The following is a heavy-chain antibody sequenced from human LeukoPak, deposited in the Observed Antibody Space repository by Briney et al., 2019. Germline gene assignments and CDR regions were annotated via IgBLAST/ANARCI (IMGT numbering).Heavy chain of an antibody. CDR2: INPSGGST. Sequence: ASVKVSCKASGYTFNSYYMHWVRQAPGQGLEWMGVINPSGGSTNYAQKFQDRVTMTRDTATSTAYMELKSLRSDDTAVYYCARDRITIFGVVAPDDAFDIWARGQWSPSPQ. CDR3: ARDRITIFGVVAPDDAFDI. V-gene: IGHV1-46*02. CDR1: GYTFNSYY. J-gene: IGHJ3*02. D-gene: IGHD3-3*01.